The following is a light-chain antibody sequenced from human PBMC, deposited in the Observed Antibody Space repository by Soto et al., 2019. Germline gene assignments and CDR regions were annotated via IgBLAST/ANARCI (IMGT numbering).Light chain of an antibody. V-gene: IGKV2-28*01. CDR2: LGY. Sequence: DIVMTQSPLSLPVTPGVPASISCRSSPSLLHSNGYNYLDWYLQKPGQSPQLLIYLGYNRASGVPDRLSGSGTGTDSTLKISRVEAEDVGVYYFMKALQTPYTFGQGTKLEIK. CDR1: PSLLHSNGYNY. CDR3: MKALQTPYT. J-gene: IGKJ2*01.